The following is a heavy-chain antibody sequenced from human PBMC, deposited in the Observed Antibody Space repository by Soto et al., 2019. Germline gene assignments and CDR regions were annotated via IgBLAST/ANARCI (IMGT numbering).Heavy chain of an antibody. D-gene: IGHD3-10*01. J-gene: IGHJ6*02. CDR1: GFTFSSYG. Sequence: QVQLVESGGGVVQPGRSLRLSCAASGFTFSSYGMHWVRQAPGKGLEWVAVISYDGSNKYYADSVKGRFTISRDNSKNTLYLQMNSLRAEDTAVYYCSQATPIWFGELLYPYYYYYGMDVWGQGTKVTVSS. V-gene: IGHV3-30*18. CDR3: SQATPIWFGELLYPYYYYYGMDV. CDR2: ISYDGSNK.